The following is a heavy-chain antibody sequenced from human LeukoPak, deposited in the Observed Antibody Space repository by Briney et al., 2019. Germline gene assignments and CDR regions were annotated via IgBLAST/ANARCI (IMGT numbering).Heavy chain of an antibody. J-gene: IGHJ5*02. CDR1: GGSITSTSYY. CDR3: ASELRTYYYGSGSHPETNWFDP. V-gene: IGHV4-39*01. D-gene: IGHD3-10*01. Sequence: SETLSLTCAVSGGSITSTSYYWTWLRQPPGEGLEWIGSIDYSGSTYYNPSLKSRVTMSVDTSKNQLSLKLSSVTAADSAVYYCASELRTYYYGSGSHPETNWFDPWGQGTLVTVSS. CDR2: IDYSGST.